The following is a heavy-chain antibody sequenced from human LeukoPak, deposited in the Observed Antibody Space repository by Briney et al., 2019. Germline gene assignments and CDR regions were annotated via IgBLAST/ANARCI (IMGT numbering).Heavy chain of an antibody. Sequence: PEGSLGLSCAASGFTFSSYAMSWVRQAPGKGLEWVSGISGSGGSTYYADSVKGRFTISRDNSKNTLYLQMNSLRAEDTAVYYCAKGPYCSGGSCYSRWLDYWGQGTLVTVSS. J-gene: IGHJ4*02. CDR3: AKGPYCSGGSCYSRWLDY. D-gene: IGHD2-15*01. CDR1: GFTFSSYA. V-gene: IGHV3-23*01. CDR2: ISGSGGST.